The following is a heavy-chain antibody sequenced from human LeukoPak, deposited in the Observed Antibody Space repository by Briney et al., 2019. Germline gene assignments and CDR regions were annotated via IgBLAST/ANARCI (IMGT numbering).Heavy chain of an antibody. CDR2: IRYDGSNK. CDR1: GSTFSSYG. D-gene: IGHD3-3*01. V-gene: IGHV3-33*01. Sequence: YPGRSLRLSWAASGSTFSSYGMHWVRQAPGKGLEWVAFIRYDGSNKYYADSVKGRFTISRDNSKNSLYLQMNSLRAKETAVYSCARGYDFWSGYVDYWGQGTLVAVSS. CDR3: ARGYDFWSGYVDY. J-gene: IGHJ4*02.